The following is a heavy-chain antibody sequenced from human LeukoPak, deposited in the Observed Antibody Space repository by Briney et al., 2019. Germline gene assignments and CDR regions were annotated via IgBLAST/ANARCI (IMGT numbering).Heavy chain of an antibody. Sequence: GGPLKLSWEPSGFTFSSYWMSWVRQAPGKGREWVANIKQDGSEKYYVDSVKGRFTISRDNAKNSLYLQMNSLRAEDTAVYYCTRIAAAGFDCWGQGTLVTVSS. D-gene: IGHD6-13*01. CDR1: GFTFSSYW. V-gene: IGHV3-7*01. CDR3: TRIAAAGFDC. J-gene: IGHJ4*02. CDR2: IKQDGSEK.